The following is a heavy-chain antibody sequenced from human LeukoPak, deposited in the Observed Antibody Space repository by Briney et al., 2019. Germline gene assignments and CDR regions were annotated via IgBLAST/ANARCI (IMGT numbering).Heavy chain of an antibody. CDR2: IYHNGRT. CDR3: ARAWTGDY. CDR1: GLSVSDNY. Sequence: PGGPLRLSCAASGLSVSDNYMTWVRQAPGKGLDWVSIIYHNGRTYYADLVKGRFHVSRDNSKNTLNLQMNSLRVEDTAVYYCARAWTGDYWGQGTLVTVSS. D-gene: IGHD3/OR15-3a*01. J-gene: IGHJ4*02. V-gene: IGHV3-53*01.